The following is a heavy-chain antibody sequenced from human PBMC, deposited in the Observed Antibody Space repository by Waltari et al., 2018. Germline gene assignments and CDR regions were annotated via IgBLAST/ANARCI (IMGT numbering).Heavy chain of an antibody. CDR3: ARQSRITMVRGAASYIGY. D-gene: IGHD3-10*01. CDR1: GYTFTSYD. J-gene: IGHJ4*02. Sequence: QVQLVQSGAEVKKPGASVKVSCKASGYTFTSYDINWVRQATGQGLELMGWMNPHSGNTGYAQQFQGRVTMTRNTYISTAYMEMSSLRSEDTAVYYCARQSRITMVRGAASYIGYWGQGTLVTVSS. CDR2: MNPHSGNT. V-gene: IGHV1-8*01.